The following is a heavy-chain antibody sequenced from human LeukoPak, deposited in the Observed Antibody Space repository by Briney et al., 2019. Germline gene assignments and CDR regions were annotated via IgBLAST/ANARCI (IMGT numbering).Heavy chain of an antibody. D-gene: IGHD6-19*01. CDR1: GYTFTSYY. V-gene: IGHV1-8*02. Sequence: ASVKVSCKASGYTFTSYYMHWVRQATGQGLEWMGWMNPNSGNTGYAQKFQGRVTMTRNTSISTAYMELSSLRSEDTAVYYCARGEGSSGWYMIDYWGQGTLVTVSS. CDR3: ARGEGSSGWYMIDY. CDR2: MNPNSGNT. J-gene: IGHJ4*02.